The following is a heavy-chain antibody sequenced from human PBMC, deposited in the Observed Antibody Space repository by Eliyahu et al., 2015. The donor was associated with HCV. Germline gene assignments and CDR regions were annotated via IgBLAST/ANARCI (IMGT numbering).Heavy chain of an antibody. CDR3: AKEMFGYCSTTGCYPFDY. J-gene: IGHJ4*02. CDR2: ISSDGSNK. V-gene: IGHV3-30*18. Sequence: QVQLVESGGGVVQPVRSLRLSCAASGFTFSXFGMHWVRQAPGKGLEWVAVISSDGSNKYYADSVKGRFTISTDNSKNTLYLQMNSLRAEDTAVYYCAKEMFGYCSTTGCYPFDYWGQGTLVTVSS. CDR1: GFTFSXFG. D-gene: IGHD2-2*01.